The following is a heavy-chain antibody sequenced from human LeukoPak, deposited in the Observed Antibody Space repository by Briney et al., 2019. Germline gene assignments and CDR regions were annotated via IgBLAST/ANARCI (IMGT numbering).Heavy chain of an antibody. V-gene: IGHV1-46*01. D-gene: IGHD2-15*01. CDR3: AREVASYYYYYGMDV. CDR1: GYTFTSYY. CDR2: INPSGGST. J-gene: IGHJ6*02. Sequence: ASVKVSRKASGYTFTSYYMHWVRQAPGQGLEWMGIINPSGGSTSYAQKFQGRVTMTRDTSTSTVYMELSSLRSEDTAVYYCAREVASYYYYYGMDVWGQGTTVTVSS.